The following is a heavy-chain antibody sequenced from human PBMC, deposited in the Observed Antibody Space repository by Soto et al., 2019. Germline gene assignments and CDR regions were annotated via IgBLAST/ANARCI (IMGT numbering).Heavy chain of an antibody. V-gene: IGHV4-59*01. Sequence: SATLSLTCTVSGGSISSYYWSWIRQPPGKGLEWIGYIYYSGSTNYNPSLKSRVTISVDTSKNQFSLKLSSVTAADTAVYYCARSGVVVPAATNWFDPWGQGTLVTVYS. CDR3: ARSGVVVPAATNWFDP. D-gene: IGHD2-2*01. CDR2: IYYSGST. CDR1: GGSISSYY. J-gene: IGHJ5*02.